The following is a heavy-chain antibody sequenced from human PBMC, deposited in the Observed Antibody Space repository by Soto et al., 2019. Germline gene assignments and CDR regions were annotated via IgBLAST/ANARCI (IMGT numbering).Heavy chain of an antibody. CDR2: IYYSGST. D-gene: IGHD6-13*01. Sequence: SETLYLTCTVSGGSISSYYWSWIRQPPGKGLEWIGYIYYSGSTNYNPSLKNRVTISVDTSKNQFSLKLSSVTAADTAVYYCARGSLPGYYFDYWGQGTLVTVSS. J-gene: IGHJ4*02. V-gene: IGHV4-59*01. CDR3: ARGSLPGYYFDY. CDR1: GGSISSYY.